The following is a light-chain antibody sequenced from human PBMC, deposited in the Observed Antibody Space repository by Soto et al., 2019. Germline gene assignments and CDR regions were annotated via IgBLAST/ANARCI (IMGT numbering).Light chain of an antibody. J-gene: IGLJ3*02. V-gene: IGLV1-40*01. CDR3: QSYDRSLFCV. Sequence: QSVLTQPPSVSAAPGQRVTLSCTGSSSNIGAGYDVHWYQQLPGTAPKLLIYGNSNRPSGVPDRFSGSKSGTSASLAITGLQAEEEADYYCQSYDRSLFCVFGGGTQLTVL. CDR1: SSNIGAGYD. CDR2: GNS.